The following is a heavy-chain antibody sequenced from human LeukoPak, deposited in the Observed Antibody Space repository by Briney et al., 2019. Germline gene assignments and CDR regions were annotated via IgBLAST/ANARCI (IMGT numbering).Heavy chain of an antibody. D-gene: IGHD1-26*01. CDR2: INPNSGGT. CDR3: ARDDADGSYSTDYYYYYMDV. Sequence: VASVKVSCKASGYTFTGYYMHWVRQAPGQGLEWMGWINPNSGGTNYAQKFQGRVTMTRDTSISTAYMELSRLRSDDTAVYYCARDDADGSYSTDYYYYYMDVWGKGTTVTVSS. CDR1: GYTFTGYY. J-gene: IGHJ6*03. V-gene: IGHV1-2*02.